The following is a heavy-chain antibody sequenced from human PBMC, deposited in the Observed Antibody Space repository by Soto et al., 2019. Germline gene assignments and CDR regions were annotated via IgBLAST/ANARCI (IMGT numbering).Heavy chain of an antibody. CDR3: ARGRVWGERYLRVDGFDI. D-gene: IGHD3-16*01. J-gene: IGHJ3*02. CDR1: GYSISSSFY. CDR2: VFHSGKT. V-gene: IGHV4-38-2*01. Sequence: SETLSLTCAVCGYSISSSFYWGWIRQTTGRGLEWVGSVFHSGKTYFILSLLSRANLLVDRSKNHCSLKLCSVTAGDTAVYYRARGRVWGERYLRVDGFDIWGQGTMVTVSS.